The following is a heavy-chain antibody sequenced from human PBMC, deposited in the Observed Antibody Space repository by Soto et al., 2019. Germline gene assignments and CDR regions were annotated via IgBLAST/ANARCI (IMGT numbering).Heavy chain of an antibody. CDR1: GGSFSGYY. V-gene: IGHV4-34*01. CDR3: ARGGGSGYYSYYYYGMDV. CDR2: INHSGST. Sequence: PSETLSLTCAVYGGSFSGYYWSWIRQPPGKGLEWIGEINHSGSTNYSPSLKSRVTISVDTSKNQFSLKLSSVTAADTAVYYCARGGGSGYYSYYYYGMDVWGQGTTVTVSS. D-gene: IGHD3-3*01. J-gene: IGHJ6*02.